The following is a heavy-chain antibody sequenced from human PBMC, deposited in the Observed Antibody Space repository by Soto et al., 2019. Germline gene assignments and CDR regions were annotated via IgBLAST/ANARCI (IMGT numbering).Heavy chain of an antibody. Sequence: SXDSLTISCKGSGYSFAGYWITLVRQKPGKGLEWMGRIDPSDSQTYYSPSFRGHVTISVTKSITTVFLQWSSLRASDTAMYYCARQIYDSDTGPNFQYYFDSWGQGTPVTVSS. D-gene: IGHD3-22*01. V-gene: IGHV5-10-1*01. CDR3: ARQIYDSDTGPNFQYYFDS. J-gene: IGHJ4*02. CDR2: IDPSDSQT. CDR1: GYSFAGYW.